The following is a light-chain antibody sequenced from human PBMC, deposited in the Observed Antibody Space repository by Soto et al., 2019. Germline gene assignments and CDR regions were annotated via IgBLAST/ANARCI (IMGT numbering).Light chain of an antibody. CDR2: EVT. V-gene: IGLV2-14*01. CDR1: SGDIGSYDR. Sequence: QSALTQPASVSGSPGQSITISCTGTSGDIGSYDRVSWYQQHPGKAPKLIIYEVTDRPSGVSNRFSGSKSGNTASLTISGLQAEDEAEYYCSSDSISNTRACVFGTGTKLTVL. CDR3: SSDSISNTRACV. J-gene: IGLJ1*01.